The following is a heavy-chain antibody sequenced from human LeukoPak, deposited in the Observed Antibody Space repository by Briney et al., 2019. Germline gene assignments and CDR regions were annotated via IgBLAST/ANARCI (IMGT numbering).Heavy chain of an antibody. CDR1: GGTFSSYA. CDR3: ARERGYCSGGSCYSLDY. J-gene: IGHJ4*02. D-gene: IGHD2-15*01. CDR2: IIPIFGTA. Sequence: ASVKVSCKASGGTFSSYAISWVRQAPGQGLEWMGGIIPIFGTANYAQKFQGRVTITADESTSTAYMELSSLRSEDTAVYYCARERGYCSGGSCYSLDYWAREPWSPSPQ. V-gene: IGHV1-69*01.